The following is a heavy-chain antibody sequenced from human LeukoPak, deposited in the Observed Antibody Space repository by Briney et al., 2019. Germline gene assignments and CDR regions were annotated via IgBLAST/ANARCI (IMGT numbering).Heavy chain of an antibody. CDR3: SCLWFGELSGAFDI. CDR1: GFTFSSYG. J-gene: IGHJ3*02. Sequence: GGSLRLSCAASGFTFSSYGMHWVRQAPGKGLEWVVVIWYDGSNKYYADSVKGRFTISRDNSKNTLYLQMNSLRAEDTAVYYCSCLWFGELSGAFDIWGQGTMVTVSS. CDR2: IWYDGSNK. D-gene: IGHD3-10*01. V-gene: IGHV3-33*01.